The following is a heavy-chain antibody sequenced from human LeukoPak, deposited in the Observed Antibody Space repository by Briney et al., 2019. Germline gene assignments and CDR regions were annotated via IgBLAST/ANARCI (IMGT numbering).Heavy chain of an antibody. D-gene: IGHD3-22*01. J-gene: IGHJ5*02. CDR1: GFTFNIYA. V-gene: IGHV3-23*01. CDR3: VRDRPNYYDSSGHYYRRDGDH. CDR2: ITSRDGTT. Sequence: GGSLRLSCAASGFTFNIYAMSWVRQTPGKGLEWVSSITSRDGTTYYTDSVKGRFTISRDNSENTLYLQMNSLRAEDTAIYYCVRDRPNYYDSSGHYYRRDGDHWGQGTLVTVSS.